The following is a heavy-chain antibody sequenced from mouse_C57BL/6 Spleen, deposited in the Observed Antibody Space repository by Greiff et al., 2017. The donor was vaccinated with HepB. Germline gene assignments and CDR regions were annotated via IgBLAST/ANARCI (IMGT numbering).Heavy chain of an antibody. CDR3: ANPSPY. Sequence: EVMLVESGGGLVKPGGSLKLSCAASGFPFSDYGMHWVRQAPEKGLEWVAYISSGSSTIYYADTVKGRFTFSRDNAKNTLFLQMTSLRSEDTAMYYCANPSPYWGQGTSVTVSS. V-gene: IGHV5-17*01. D-gene: IGHD2-10*02. J-gene: IGHJ4*01. CDR1: GFPFSDYG. CDR2: ISSGSSTI.